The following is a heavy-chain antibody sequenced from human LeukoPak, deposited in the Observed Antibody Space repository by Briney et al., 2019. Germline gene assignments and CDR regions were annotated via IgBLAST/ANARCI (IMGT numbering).Heavy chain of an antibody. CDR2: INHSGST. CDR3: ARQLDHYDNIYYFDY. J-gene: IGHJ4*02. V-gene: IGHV4-34*01. Sequence: SETPSLTCAVYGGSFSGYYSSWIRQPPGKGLEWIGEINHSGSTNYNPSLKSRVTISVDTSKNQFSLKLSSVTAADTAVYYCARQLDHYDNIYYFDYWGQGALVTVSS. D-gene: IGHD3-16*01. CDR1: GGSFSGYY.